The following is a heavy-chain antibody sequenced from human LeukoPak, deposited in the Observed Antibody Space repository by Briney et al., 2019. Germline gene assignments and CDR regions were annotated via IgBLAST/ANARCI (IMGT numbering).Heavy chain of an antibody. J-gene: IGHJ4*02. CDR2: ISSSSSYI. CDR1: GFTFSSYS. CDR3: AKKRGYYYDSSGYRFDY. V-gene: IGHV3-21*01. Sequence: GGSLRLSCAASGFTFSSYSMNWVRQAPGKGLEWVSSISSSSSYIYYADSVKGRFTISRDNAKNSLYLQMNSLRAEDTAVYYFAKKRGYYYDSSGYRFDYWGQGTLVTVSS. D-gene: IGHD3-22*01.